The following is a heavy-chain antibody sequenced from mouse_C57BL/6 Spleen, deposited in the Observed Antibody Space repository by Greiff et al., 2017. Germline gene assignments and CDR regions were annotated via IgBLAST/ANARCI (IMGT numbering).Heavy chain of an antibody. CDR3: ARSNDYGLDY. J-gene: IGHJ2*01. Sequence: QVQLKQPGAELVKPGASVKLSCKASGYTFTSYWMHWVKQRPGQGLEWIGMIHPNSGSTNYNEKFKSKATLTVDKSSSTAYMQLSSLTSEDSAVYYCARSNDYGLDYWGQGTTLTVSS. CDR1: GYTFTSYW. CDR2: IHPNSGST. D-gene: IGHD2-4*01. V-gene: IGHV1-64*01.